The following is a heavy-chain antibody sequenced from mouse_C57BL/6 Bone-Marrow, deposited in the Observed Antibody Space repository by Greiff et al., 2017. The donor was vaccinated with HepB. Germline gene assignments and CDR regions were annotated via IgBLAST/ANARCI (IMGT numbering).Heavy chain of an antibody. D-gene: IGHD1-1*01. Sequence: VQVVESGPGLVQPSQSLSITCTVSGFSLTSYGVHWVRQSPGKGLEWLGVIWRGGSTDYNAAFMSRLSITKDNSKSQVFFKMNSLQADDTAIYYCAKMGYYGSSYDWYFDVWGTGTTVTVSS. V-gene: IGHV2-5*01. J-gene: IGHJ1*03. CDR3: AKMGYYGSSYDWYFDV. CDR2: IWRGGST. CDR1: GFSLTSYG.